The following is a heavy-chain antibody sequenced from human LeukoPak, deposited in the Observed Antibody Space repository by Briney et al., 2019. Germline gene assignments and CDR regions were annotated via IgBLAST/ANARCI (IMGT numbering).Heavy chain of an antibody. J-gene: IGHJ3*02. D-gene: IGHD3-10*01. CDR2: IRYDGSNK. Sequence: GGSLRLSCAASGFTFSSYSMNWVRQAPGKGLEWVAFIRYDGSNKYYADSVKGRFTISRDNSKNTLYLQMDSLRAEDTAVYYCAKGRGLWFGEPYDAFDIWGQGTMVTVSS. V-gene: IGHV3-30*02. CDR1: GFTFSSYS. CDR3: AKGRGLWFGEPYDAFDI.